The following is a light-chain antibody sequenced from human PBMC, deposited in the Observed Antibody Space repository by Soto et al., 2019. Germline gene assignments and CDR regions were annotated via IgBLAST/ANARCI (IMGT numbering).Light chain of an antibody. CDR2: DAS. J-gene: IGKJ1*01. V-gene: IGKV1-5*01. CDR3: QQYNSYPWP. Sequence: FRMTQSPATLSASVGDRVTITCRASQNIRSRLAWFQQKPGKAPKLLIYDASSLESGVPSRFSGSGSGTEFTLTISSLQPDDFATYYCQQYNSYPWPFGQGTKVAI. CDR1: QNIRSR.